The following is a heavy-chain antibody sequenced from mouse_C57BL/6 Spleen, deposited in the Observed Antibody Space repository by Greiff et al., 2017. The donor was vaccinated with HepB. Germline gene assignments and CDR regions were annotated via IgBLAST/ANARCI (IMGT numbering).Heavy chain of an antibody. CDR2: IDPETGGT. CDR3: TRRWDGFAY. Sequence: LQESGAELVRPGASVTLSCKASGYTFTDYEMHWVKQTPVHGLEWIGAIDPETGGTAYNQKFKGKAILTADKSSSTAYMELRSLTSEDSAVYYCTRRWDGFAYWGQGTLVTVSA. J-gene: IGHJ3*01. D-gene: IGHD4-1*01. CDR1: GYTFTDYE. V-gene: IGHV1-15*01.